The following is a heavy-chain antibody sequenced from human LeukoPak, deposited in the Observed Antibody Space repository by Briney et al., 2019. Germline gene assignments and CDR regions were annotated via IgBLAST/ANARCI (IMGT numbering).Heavy chain of an antibody. CDR2: INSDVSST. CDR1: GFNFRSYW. CDR3: AREDGDYYYGMDV. Sequence: GGSLRLSCAASGFNFRSYWIHWVRQAPGKGLVWVSRINSDVSSTTYADSVKGRFTISRDNAKNTLYLQMNSLRAEATAVYYCAREDGDYYYGMDVWGQGTTVTVSS. D-gene: IGHD3-3*01. V-gene: IGHV3-74*01. J-gene: IGHJ6*02.